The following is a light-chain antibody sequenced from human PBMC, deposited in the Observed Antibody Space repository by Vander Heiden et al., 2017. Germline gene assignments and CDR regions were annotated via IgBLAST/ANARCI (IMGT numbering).Light chain of an antibody. CDR2: GAS. J-gene: IGKJ1*01. CDR3: QKYGTSRGT. V-gene: IGKV3-20*01. Sequence: EIVLTQSPGTLSLSPGEGATLSCRASQSISSSYLGWYQQKPGQAPRLLMYGASNRAPGIPDRFSGSGSGTDFTLTISRLEPEDFAVYYCQKYGTSRGTFGQGTKVEIK. CDR1: QSISSSY.